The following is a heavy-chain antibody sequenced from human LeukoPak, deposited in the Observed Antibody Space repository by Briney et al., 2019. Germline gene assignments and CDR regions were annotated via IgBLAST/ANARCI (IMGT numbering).Heavy chain of an antibody. D-gene: IGHD3-10*01. CDR3: ARGFGHSYYDY. J-gene: IGHJ4*02. CDR1: GFTFSSYW. CDR2: IKQDGSEK. Sequence: GGSLRLSCAASGFTFSSYWMSWVRQAPGKGLEWVANIKQDGSEKYYVDSVKGRFTISRDNAKNSLYLQMTSLRAEDTAVYYCARGFGHSYYDYWGQGTLVTVSS. V-gene: IGHV3-7*01.